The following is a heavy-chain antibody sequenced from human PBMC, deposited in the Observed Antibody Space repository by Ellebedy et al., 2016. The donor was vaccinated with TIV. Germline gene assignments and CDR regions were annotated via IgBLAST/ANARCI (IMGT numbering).Heavy chain of an antibody. J-gene: IGHJ4*02. CDR1: GFTFSSYS. CDR3: VTRPGIAVAGGVY. CDR2: IHGDGGSK. Sequence: PGGSLRLSCAASGFTFSSYSMSWVRQAPGKGLACVSAIHGDGGSKYYVDSVKGRFTISRDNSKNTLYLQMKSLRAEDTAVYYGVTRPGIAVAGGVYWGQGTLVTVSS. D-gene: IGHD6-19*01. V-gene: IGHV3-23*01.